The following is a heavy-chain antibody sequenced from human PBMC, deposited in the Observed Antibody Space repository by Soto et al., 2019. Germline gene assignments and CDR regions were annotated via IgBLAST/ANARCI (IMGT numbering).Heavy chain of an antibody. CDR1: GGTFSSYA. CDR2: IIPIFGTA. D-gene: IGHD6-13*01. J-gene: IGHJ4*02. CDR3: ARGYSSSWAYYFDY. Sequence: QVQLVQSGAEVKKPGSSVKVSCKASGGTFSSYAISWVRQAPGQGFEWMGGIIPIFGTANYAQKFQGRVTITADASTSTAYMELSSLRSEDTSVYYCARGYSSSWAYYFDYWGQGTLVTVSS. V-gene: IGHV1-69*12.